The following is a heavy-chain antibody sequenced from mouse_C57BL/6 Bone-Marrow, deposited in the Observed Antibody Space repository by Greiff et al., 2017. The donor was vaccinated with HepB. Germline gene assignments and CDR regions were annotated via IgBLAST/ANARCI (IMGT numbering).Heavy chain of an antibody. CDR1: GYTFTSYG. V-gene: IGHV1-81*01. CDR3: ARSSYGAMDY. CDR2: IYPRSGNT. J-gene: IGHJ4*01. Sequence: VQLVESGAELARPGASVKLSCKASGYTFTSYGISWVKQRTGQGLEWIGEIYPRSGNTYYNEKFKGKATLTADKSSSTAYMELRSLTSEDSAVYFCARSSYGAMDYWGQGTSVTVSS. D-gene: IGHD1-1*01.